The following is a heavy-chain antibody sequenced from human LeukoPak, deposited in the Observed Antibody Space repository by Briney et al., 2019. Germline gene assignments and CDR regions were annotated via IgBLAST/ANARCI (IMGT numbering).Heavy chain of an antibody. CDR2: ISYDGSNK. CDR3: ARDRVVRGVNYFDY. Sequence: GGSLRLSCAASGFTFSSYAMHWVRQAPGKGLEWVAVISYDGSNKYYADSVKGRFTISRDNSKNTLYLRMNSLRAEDTAVYYCARDRVVRGVNYFDYWGQGTLVTVSS. J-gene: IGHJ4*02. D-gene: IGHD3-10*01. V-gene: IGHV3-30-3*01. CDR1: GFTFSSYA.